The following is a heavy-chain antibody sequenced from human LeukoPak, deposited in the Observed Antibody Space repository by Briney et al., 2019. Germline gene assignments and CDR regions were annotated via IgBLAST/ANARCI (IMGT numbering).Heavy chain of an antibody. CDR1: GGSISSSSDY. J-gene: IGHJ6*02. V-gene: IGHV4-39*01. CDR2: INYSGST. Sequence: SETLSPTCTVSGGSISSSSDYWGWIRQPPGKGLEWIGSINYSGSTYYNPSLKSRVTISVDTSKNQFSLKLSSVTAADTAVYYCARHKEISTGTPGSYYYYYYGMDVWGQGTTVTVSS. CDR3: ARHKEISTGTPGSYYYYYYGMDV. D-gene: IGHD1-1*01.